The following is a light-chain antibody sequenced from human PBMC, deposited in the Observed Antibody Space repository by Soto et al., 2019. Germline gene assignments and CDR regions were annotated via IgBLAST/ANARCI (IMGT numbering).Light chain of an antibody. CDR2: STS. J-gene: IGKJ5*01. CDR1: QTINNN. Sequence: DIEMTQSPASLSASVGDRVTISCRTSQTINNNLNWYQQRPGKTPKLLIYSTSSLMSGDPQRFNGIGSGTDFPLTISSLQPEDFAIYFCQQTYITPITCDQRTLLDIK. V-gene: IGKV1-39*01. CDR3: QQTYITPIT.